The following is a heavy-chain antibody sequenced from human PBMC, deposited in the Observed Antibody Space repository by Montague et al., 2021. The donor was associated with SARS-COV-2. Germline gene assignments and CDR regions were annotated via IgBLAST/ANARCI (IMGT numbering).Heavy chain of an antibody. CDR3: ARGGGYDILTGYLDDAFDI. Sequence: SLRLSCAASGFTFSSYAMHWVRQAPGKGLEYVSAISSNGGSTYYANSVKGRFTISRDNSKNTLYLQMGSLRAEDMAVYYCARGGGYDILTGYLDDAFDIWGQRTMVTASS. V-gene: IGHV3-64*01. CDR2: ISSNGGST. J-gene: IGHJ3*02. D-gene: IGHD3-9*01. CDR1: GFTFSSYA.